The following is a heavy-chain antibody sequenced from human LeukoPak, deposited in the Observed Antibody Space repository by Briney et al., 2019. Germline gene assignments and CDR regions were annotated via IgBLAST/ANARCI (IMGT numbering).Heavy chain of an antibody. CDR2: ISGSGGST. J-gene: IGHJ3*02. D-gene: IGHD5-24*01. Sequence: PGGSLRLSCAASRLTFSSYAMSWVRQAPGKGLEWVSAISGSGGSTYYADSVKGRFTISRDNSKNTPYLQMNSLRAEDTAVYYCAKIRSEMATIGDAFDIWGQGTMVTVSS. CDR3: AKIRSEMATIGDAFDI. CDR1: RLTFSSYA. V-gene: IGHV3-23*01.